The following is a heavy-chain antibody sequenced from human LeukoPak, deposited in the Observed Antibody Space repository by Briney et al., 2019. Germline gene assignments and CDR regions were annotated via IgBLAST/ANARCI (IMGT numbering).Heavy chain of an antibody. V-gene: IGHV4-4*07. CDR1: GGSINNHY. J-gene: IGHJ6*03. CDR3: ARAFGTTHAYYYYMDV. D-gene: IGHD4-17*01. Sequence: SETLSLTCTVSGGSINNHYWSWIRQPAGKGLEWIGLIYSSGSTSYNPSLKSRVTMSVDTSKKQFSLRLSSVTAADTAVYYCARAFGTTHAYYYYMDVWGKGTTVTISS. CDR2: IYSSGST.